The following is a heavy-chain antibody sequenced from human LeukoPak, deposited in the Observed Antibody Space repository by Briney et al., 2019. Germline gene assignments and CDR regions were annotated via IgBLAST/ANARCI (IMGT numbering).Heavy chain of an antibody. CDR1: GGTFNSYA. D-gene: IGHD5-12*01. Sequence: SVKVSCKASGGTFNSYAISWVRQAPGQGLEWMGGIIPIFGTANYAQKFQGRVTITADESTSTAYMELSSLRSEDTAVYYCARGFDSGYDRGFDYWGQGTLVTVSS. V-gene: IGHV1-69*13. J-gene: IGHJ4*02. CDR3: ARGFDSGYDRGFDY. CDR2: IIPIFGTA.